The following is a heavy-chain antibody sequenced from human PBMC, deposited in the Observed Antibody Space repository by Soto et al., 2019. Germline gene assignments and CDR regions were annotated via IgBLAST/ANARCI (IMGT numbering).Heavy chain of an antibody. J-gene: IGHJ4*02. V-gene: IGHV1-24*01. CDR3: ATLKSDLGLSGNYFNYFDY. CDR2: FDPEDADT. Sequence: ASAKVSCKVSGYTLTELSMHWVRQAPGKGLEWMGGFDPEDADTIYAQKFQGRVTMTEDTSTDTAYMELSSLRSEDTAVYYCATLKSDLGLSGNYFNYFDYWGQGTLVTVSS. D-gene: IGHD3-10*01. CDR1: GYTLTELS.